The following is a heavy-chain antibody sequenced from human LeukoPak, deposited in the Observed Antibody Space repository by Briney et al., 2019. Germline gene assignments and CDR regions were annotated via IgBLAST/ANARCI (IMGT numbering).Heavy chain of an antibody. Sequence: ASVKVSCTASGYTFTSYYMHWVRQAPGQGLEWMRIINPSGGSTSYAQKFQGRVTMTRDTSTSTVYMELSSLRSEGTAVYYCARVYSSGWYRDFGYYYYGMDVWGQGTTVTVSS. CDR3: ARVYSSGWYRDFGYYYYGMDV. V-gene: IGHV1-46*01. J-gene: IGHJ6*02. CDR1: GYTFTSYY. CDR2: INPSGGST. D-gene: IGHD6-19*01.